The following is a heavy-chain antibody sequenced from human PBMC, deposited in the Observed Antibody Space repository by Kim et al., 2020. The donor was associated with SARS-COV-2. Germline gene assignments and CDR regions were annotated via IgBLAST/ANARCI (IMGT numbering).Heavy chain of an antibody. J-gene: IGHJ6*02. V-gene: IGHV3-23*01. CDR1: GFTFSSYA. CDR2: ISGSGGST. Sequence: GGSLRLSCAASGFTFSSYAMSWVRQAPGKGLEWVSAISGSGGSTYYADSVKGRFTISRDNSKNTLYLQMNSLRAEDTAVYYCARMLNYYDSSGLMYYYGMDVWGQGTTVTVSS. CDR3: ARMLNYYDSSGLMYYYGMDV. D-gene: IGHD3-22*01.